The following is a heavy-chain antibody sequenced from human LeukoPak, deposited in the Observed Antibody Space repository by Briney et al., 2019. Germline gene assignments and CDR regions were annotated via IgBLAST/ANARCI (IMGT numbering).Heavy chain of an antibody. CDR3: ARASGSGSYPFDI. J-gene: IGHJ3*02. CDR2: ISGSSTTI. Sequence: PGGSLRLSCAASGFSFNSYSMSWVRQAPGKGLEWVSYISGSSTTIYYADSVKGRFTISRDNARNSLYLQMNSLRDEDTAIYYCARASGSGSYPFDIWGQGTMVTVSS. D-gene: IGHD3-10*01. V-gene: IGHV3-48*02. CDR1: GFSFNSYS.